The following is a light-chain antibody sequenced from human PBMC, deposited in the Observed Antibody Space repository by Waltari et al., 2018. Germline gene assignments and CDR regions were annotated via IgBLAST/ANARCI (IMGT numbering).Light chain of an antibody. CDR3: SSYAGSSKGV. Sequence: QSALTQPASVSGSPGQSITISCTGTSSDVGNYKRVSWYQPHPGKTPKLMIYAVIKRPSGVSDRFSGSKSGDMASLTISGLQPEDEGEYFCSSYAGSSKGVFGGGTKVTVL. CDR1: SSDVGNYKR. CDR2: AVI. J-gene: IGLJ2*01. V-gene: IGLV2-23*02.